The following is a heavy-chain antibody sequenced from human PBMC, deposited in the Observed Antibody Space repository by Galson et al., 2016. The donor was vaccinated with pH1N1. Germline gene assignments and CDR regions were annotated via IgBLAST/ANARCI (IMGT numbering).Heavy chain of an antibody. Sequence: SLRLSCAAPGFTFSSYWMSWVRQAPGKGLEWVANIKQDGSETHYVHSVEGRFAISRDNAKNLLYLQMNSLRAEDTAVYYCARAGSSWDTYYYYYGMDVWGQGTTVTVSS. D-gene: IGHD6-13*01. CDR1: GFTFSSYW. V-gene: IGHV3-7*03. J-gene: IGHJ6*02. CDR3: ARAGSSWDTYYYYYGMDV. CDR2: IKQDGSET.